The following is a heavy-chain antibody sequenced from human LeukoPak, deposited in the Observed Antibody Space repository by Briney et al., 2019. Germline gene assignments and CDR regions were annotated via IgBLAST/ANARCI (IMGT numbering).Heavy chain of an antibody. Sequence: GASVKVSCKASGYTFTSYGTSWVRQAPGQGLEWMGWISAYNGNTNYAQKLQGRVTMTTDTSTSTAYMELSSLRSEDTAVYYCARCRLGASSYFDYWGQGTLVTVSS. V-gene: IGHV1-18*01. CDR2: ISAYNGNT. D-gene: IGHD1-26*01. J-gene: IGHJ4*02. CDR3: ARCRLGASSYFDY. CDR1: GYTFTSYG.